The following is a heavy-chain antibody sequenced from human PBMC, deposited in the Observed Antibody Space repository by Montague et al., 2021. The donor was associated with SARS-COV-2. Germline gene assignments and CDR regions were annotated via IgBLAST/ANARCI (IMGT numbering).Heavy chain of an antibody. CDR3: GRGISSWWAVGY. D-gene: IGHD6-13*01. Sequence: SETLSLTCSVSGVSISSSNYYWGWVRQPPGMGLEWIVRVYYSRGTNSNPYRESRVTISVDTSMIQSSLRLSSATAADTAAYYCGRGISSWWAVGYWGQGIPVTVSS. J-gene: IGHJ4*02. CDR2: VYYSRGT. V-gene: IGHV4-39*01. CDR1: GVSISSSNYY.